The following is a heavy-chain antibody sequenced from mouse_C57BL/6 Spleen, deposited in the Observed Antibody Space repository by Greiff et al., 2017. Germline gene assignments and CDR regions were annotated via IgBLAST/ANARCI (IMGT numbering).Heavy chain of an antibody. Sequence: QVQLQQPGAELVKPGASVKLSCKASGYTFTSYWMHWVKQRPGRGLEWIGRIDPNSGGTKYTEKFKSKATLTVDKPSSTAYMQLSSLTSEDSSVYYCARDGSKRDYYAMDYWGQGTSVTVSS. CDR1: GYTFTSYW. D-gene: IGHD1-1*01. J-gene: IGHJ4*01. CDR3: ARDGSKRDYYAMDY. CDR2: IDPNSGGT. V-gene: IGHV1-72*01.